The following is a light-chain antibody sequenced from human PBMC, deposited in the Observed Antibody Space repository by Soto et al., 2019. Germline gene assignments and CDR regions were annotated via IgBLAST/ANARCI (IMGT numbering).Light chain of an antibody. Sequence: QSVLTQPASVSGSPGQSITISCTGTSSDVGDYNYVSWYQHHPDKAPKLIIYDVTSRPSGVSNRFSGSKSGNTASLTISGLQVEDEAEYYCSSYSNNNILGVVFGGGTKVTVL. CDR2: DVT. CDR1: SSDVGDYNY. CDR3: SSYSNNNILGVV. V-gene: IGLV2-14*03. J-gene: IGLJ2*01.